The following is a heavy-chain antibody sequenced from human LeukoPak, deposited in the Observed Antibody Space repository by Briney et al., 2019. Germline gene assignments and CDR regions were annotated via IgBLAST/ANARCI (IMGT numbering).Heavy chain of an antibody. D-gene: IGHD4-17*01. V-gene: IGHV3-74*01. Sequence: LAGGSLRLSCAASGFPFSSYWMHWLRHAPGKGLVWVSRINTDGSITTYADSVRGRFTISRDNAKNTLYLQMNSLGAEDTALYYCAKHGEAYADSKTDYWGQGTLVTVSS. CDR2: INTDGSIT. J-gene: IGHJ4*02. CDR3: AKHGEAYADSKTDY. CDR1: GFPFSSYW.